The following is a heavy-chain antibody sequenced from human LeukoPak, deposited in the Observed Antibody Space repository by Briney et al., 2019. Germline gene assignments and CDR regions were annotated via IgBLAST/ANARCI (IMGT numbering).Heavy chain of an antibody. D-gene: IGHD6-19*01. CDR2: ISYDGSNK. J-gene: IGHJ4*02. V-gene: IGHV3-30-3*01. CDR1: GFTFSSYA. Sequence: GGSLRLSCAASGFTFSSYAMHWVRQAPGKGLEWVAVISYDGSNKYYADSVKGRFTISRDNSKNTLYLQMNSLRAEDTAVYYCARGGSGWYIDYWGQGTLATVSS. CDR3: ARGGSGWYIDY.